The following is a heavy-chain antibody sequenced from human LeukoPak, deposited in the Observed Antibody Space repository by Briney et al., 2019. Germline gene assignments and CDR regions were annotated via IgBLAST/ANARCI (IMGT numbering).Heavy chain of an antibody. V-gene: IGHV3-21*01. CDR3: ARSRGAMVRGVIITPINWFDP. Sequence: GGSLRLSCAASGFTFSSYSMNWVRQAPGKGLEWVSSISSSSSYIYYADSVKGRFTISRDNAKNSLYLQMNSLRAEDTALYYCARSRGAMVRGVIITPINWFDPWGQGTLVTVSS. CDR1: GFTFSSYS. D-gene: IGHD3-10*01. J-gene: IGHJ5*02. CDR2: ISSSSSYI.